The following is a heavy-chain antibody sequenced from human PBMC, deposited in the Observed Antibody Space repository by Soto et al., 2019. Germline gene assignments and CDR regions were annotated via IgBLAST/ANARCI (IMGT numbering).Heavy chain of an antibody. CDR1: GFTFSSYG. Sequence: GGSLRLSCAASGFTFSSYGMHWVRQAPGKGLEWVAVIWYGGSNKYYADSVKGRFTISRDNSKNTLYLQMNSLRAEDTAVYYCAKLVSSSSWYRSLRNWLDPWGQGTLVTVSS. CDR2: IWYGGSNK. CDR3: AKLVSSSSWYRSLRNWLDP. J-gene: IGHJ5*02. D-gene: IGHD6-13*01. V-gene: IGHV3-33*06.